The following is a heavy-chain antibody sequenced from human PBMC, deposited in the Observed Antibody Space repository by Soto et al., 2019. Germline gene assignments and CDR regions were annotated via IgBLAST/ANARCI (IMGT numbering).Heavy chain of an antibody. V-gene: IGHV5-51*01. CDR2: IYPVDSDT. CDR1: GYSFNTYW. D-gene: IGHD2-2*02. CDR3: ARAIGYCSSSSCYTFDY. J-gene: IGHJ4*02. Sequence: PGESVKISCKGSGYSFNTYWIGWVRQMPGKGLEWMGIIYPVDSDTRYSPSFQGQVTISVDKSISTAYLQWSSLKASDTAMYYCARAIGYCSSSSCYTFDYWGQGTLVTVSS.